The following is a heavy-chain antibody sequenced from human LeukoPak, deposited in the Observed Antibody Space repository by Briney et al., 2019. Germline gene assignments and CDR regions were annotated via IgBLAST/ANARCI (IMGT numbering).Heavy chain of an antibody. J-gene: IGHJ6*03. CDR3: AKDLPYYYYYMDV. Sequence: GGSLRLSCAASGFTFSSYGMHWVRQAPGKGLEGVAFIRYDGSNKYYADSVKGRFTISRDNSKNTLYLQMNSLRAEDTAVYYCAKDLPYYYYYMDVWGKGTTVTVSS. CDR1: GFTFSSYG. V-gene: IGHV3-30*02. CDR2: IRYDGSNK.